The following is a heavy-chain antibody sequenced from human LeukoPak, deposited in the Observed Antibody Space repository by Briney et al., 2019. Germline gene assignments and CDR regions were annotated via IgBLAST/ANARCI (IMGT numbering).Heavy chain of an antibody. D-gene: IGHD6-6*01. V-gene: IGHV4-59*12. CDR2: IYYSGST. CDR1: GGSISNYY. Sequence: SETLSLTCTVSGGSISNYYWTWIRQPPGKGLEWIGYIYYSGSTNYNPSLKSRVTLSVDTSKNQFSLKLTSVTAADTAVYYCARDRSVGVLPAPPFDFWGQGTLVTVSS. CDR3: ARDRSVGVLPAPPFDF. J-gene: IGHJ4*02.